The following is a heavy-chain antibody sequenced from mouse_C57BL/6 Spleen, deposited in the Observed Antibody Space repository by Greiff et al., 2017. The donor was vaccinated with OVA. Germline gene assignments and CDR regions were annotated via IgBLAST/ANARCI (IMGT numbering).Heavy chain of an antibody. V-gene: IGHV5-6*01. J-gene: IGHJ2*01. Sequence: EVHLVESGGDLVKPGGSLKLSCAASGFTFSSYGMSWVRQTPDKRLEWVATISSGGSYTYYPDSVKGRFTISRDNAKNTLYLQMSSLKSEDTAMYYCARQVTGGFAYWGQGTTLTVSS. CDR1: GFTFSSYG. CDR2: ISSGGSYT. CDR3: ARQVTGGFAY. D-gene: IGHD2-2*01.